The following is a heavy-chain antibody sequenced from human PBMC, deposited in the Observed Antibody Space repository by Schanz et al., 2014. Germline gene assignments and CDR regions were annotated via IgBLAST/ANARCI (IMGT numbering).Heavy chain of an antibody. J-gene: IGHJ5*02. Sequence: QVQLVQSGAEMKKPGASVKVSCKASGGTFSSFGINWVRQAPGQGLEWMGRIIPSLGLAKYEQKFQDKVTITADTSTTTAYMELSSLRSEDTAVYYCARDRRRYCSTASCLHDNWFDPWGQGTLVTVSS. CDR3: ARDRRRYCSTASCLHDNWFDP. D-gene: IGHD2-2*01. V-gene: IGHV1-69*09. CDR1: GGTFSSFG. CDR2: IIPSLGLA.